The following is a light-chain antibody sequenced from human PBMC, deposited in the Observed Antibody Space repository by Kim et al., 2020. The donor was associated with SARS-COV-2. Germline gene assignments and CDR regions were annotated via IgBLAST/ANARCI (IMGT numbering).Light chain of an antibody. Sequence: VSPGQTASITCSGDKLGDEYACWYQQKPGQSPVLVIYKDSKRPSGIPERFSGSNSGNTATLTISGTQAMDEADYYCQAWDSSTAVFGGGTQLTVL. CDR1: KLGDEY. V-gene: IGLV3-1*01. CDR3: QAWDSSTAV. J-gene: IGLJ3*02. CDR2: KDS.